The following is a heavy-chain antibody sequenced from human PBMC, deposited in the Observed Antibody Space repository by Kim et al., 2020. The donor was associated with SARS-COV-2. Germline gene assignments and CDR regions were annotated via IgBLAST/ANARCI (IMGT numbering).Heavy chain of an antibody. D-gene: IGHD6-19*01. CDR3: ASGSGWYGRDY. CDR2: INHSGRT. V-gene: IGHV4-34*01. J-gene: IGHJ4*02. CDR1: GGSFSGYY. Sequence: SETLSLTCAVYGGSFSGYYWSWIRQPPGKGLEWIGEINHSGRTNYNPSLKSRVTISVDTSKNQFSLKLSSVTAADTAVYYCASGSGWYGRDYWGQGTLVT.